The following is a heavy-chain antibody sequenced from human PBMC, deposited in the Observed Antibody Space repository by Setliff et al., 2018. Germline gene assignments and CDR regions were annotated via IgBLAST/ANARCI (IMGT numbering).Heavy chain of an antibody. V-gene: IGHV1-18*04. J-gene: IGHJ4*02. Sequence: ASVKVSCKASGYDFTDHYLHWLRQAPGQGPEWMGWISGHNGSTNYAQKLQGRVIMTTDTFTNTAYMELRSLRSDDTAVYYCARDRGLEADVVSLINKGDFWGQGTLVTVSS. CDR1: GYDFTDHY. CDR3: ARDRGLEADVVSLINKGDF. CDR2: ISGHNGST. D-gene: IGHD5-12*01.